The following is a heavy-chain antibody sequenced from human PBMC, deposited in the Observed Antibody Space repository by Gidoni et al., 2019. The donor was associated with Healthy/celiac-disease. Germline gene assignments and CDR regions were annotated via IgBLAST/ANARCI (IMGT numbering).Heavy chain of an antibody. V-gene: IGHV3-66*01. CDR2: IYSDGST. Sequence: EVQLVESGGGLVQPGGSLRLSCAASGFTVSSNYMSWVRQAPGKGLEWVSVIYSDGSTYYADSVKGRFTISRDNSKNTLYLQMNSLRAEDTAVYYCARDIAAAGTFDYWGQGTLVTVSS. J-gene: IGHJ4*02. CDR1: GFTVSSNY. CDR3: ARDIAAAGTFDY. D-gene: IGHD6-13*01.